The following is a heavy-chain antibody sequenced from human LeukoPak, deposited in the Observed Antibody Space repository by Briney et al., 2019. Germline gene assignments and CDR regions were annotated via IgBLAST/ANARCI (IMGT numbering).Heavy chain of an antibody. V-gene: IGHV1-2*02. Sequence: GASVKVSCKASGYTFTDYYMHWVRQAPGQGLEWMGWINPNSGGTNYAQKFQGRVTMTRDTSISTAYMELSRLRSDDTAVYYCARALAAIVYFVWFDPWGQGTLVTVSS. CDR2: INPNSGGT. CDR1: GYTFTDYY. CDR3: ARALAAIVYFVWFDP. D-gene: IGHD2-15*01. J-gene: IGHJ5*02.